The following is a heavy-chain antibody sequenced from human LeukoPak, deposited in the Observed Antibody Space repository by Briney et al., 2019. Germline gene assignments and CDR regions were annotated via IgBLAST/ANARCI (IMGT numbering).Heavy chain of an antibody. D-gene: IGHD4-23*01. J-gene: IGHJ6*03. V-gene: IGHV4-4*07. CDR2: IYTSGST. CDR3: ARLNYGGNSGGWYYYYYMDV. Sequence: SETLSLTCTVSGGSISSYYWSWIRQPAGKGLEWIGRIYTSGSTNYNPSLKSRVTMSVDTSKNQFSLKLSSVTAADTAVYYCARLNYGGNSGGWYYYYYMDVWGKGTTVTISS. CDR1: GGSISSYY.